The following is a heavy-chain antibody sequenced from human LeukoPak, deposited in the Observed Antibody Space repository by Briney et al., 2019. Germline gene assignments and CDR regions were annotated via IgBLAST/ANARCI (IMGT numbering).Heavy chain of an antibody. CDR3: ARISQMSDFDH. D-gene: IGHD5-24*01. Sequence: PGGSLRLSCAASGFTFSSYSMNWVRQAPGKGLEWVSSISSSSSYIYYADSVKGRFTISRDNSKNTLYLQMNSLRAEDTAVYYCARISQMSDFDHWGQGTLVTVSS. CDR1: GFTFSSYS. J-gene: IGHJ4*02. CDR2: ISSSSSYI. V-gene: IGHV3-21*01.